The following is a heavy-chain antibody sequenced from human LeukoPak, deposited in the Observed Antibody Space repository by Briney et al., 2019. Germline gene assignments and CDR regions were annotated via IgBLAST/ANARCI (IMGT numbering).Heavy chain of an antibody. CDR1: GFVFRAYA. CDR3: AKAGEFTYGLDGFDV. V-gene: IGHV3-23*01. CDR2: ISGTGYST. J-gene: IGHJ3*01. Sequence: GGSLRLSCAASGFVFRAYAMTWVRQAPGKGLEWVSAISGTGYSTYYADSVKGRFTISRHNSENTLYLQLNSLRADDTAVYFCAKAGEFTYGLDGFDVWGQGTMVTVSS. D-gene: IGHD3-10*01.